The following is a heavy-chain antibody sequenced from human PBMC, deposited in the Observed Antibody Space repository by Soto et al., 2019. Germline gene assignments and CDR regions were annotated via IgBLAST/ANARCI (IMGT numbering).Heavy chain of an antibody. V-gene: IGHV1-69*12. CDR2: IIPIFGTA. Sequence: QVQLVQSGAEVKKPGSSVKVSCNASGGTFSSYAISWVRQAPGQGLEWMGGIIPIFGTANYAQKFQGRVTTTADESRNTAYMELSSLRSEDADVYYCAILVGATTDYWGQGALVSVSS. J-gene: IGHJ4*02. CDR3: AILVGATTDY. CDR1: GGTFSSYA. D-gene: IGHD1-26*01.